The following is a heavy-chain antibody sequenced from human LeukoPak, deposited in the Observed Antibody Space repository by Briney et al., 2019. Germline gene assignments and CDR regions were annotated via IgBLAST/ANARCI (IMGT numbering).Heavy chain of an antibody. J-gene: IGHJ4*02. CDR2: ISSSSSYI. V-gene: IGHV3-21*01. D-gene: IGHD6-6*01. Sequence: GGSLILSCAASGFTFSSYGMHWVRQAPGKGLEWVSSISSSSSYIYYADSVKGRFTISRDNAKNSLYLQMNSLRAEDTAVYYCAREYSSSSDYWGQGTLVTVSS. CDR1: GFTFSSYG. CDR3: AREYSSSSDY.